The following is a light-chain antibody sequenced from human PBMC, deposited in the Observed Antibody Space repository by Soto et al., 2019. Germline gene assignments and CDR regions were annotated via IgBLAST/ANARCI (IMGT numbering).Light chain of an antibody. CDR2: AAS. Sequence: TQSPSVLSPSPGESVTLTCRASRDISTSLAWYQVKPGKAPKLLIYAASTLESGVPSRFSATVSGTEFSLTITSLQPEDFATYYCQQLFDSPITFGQGTRLEIK. V-gene: IGKV1-9*01. CDR1: RDISTS. J-gene: IGKJ5*01. CDR3: QQLFDSPIT.